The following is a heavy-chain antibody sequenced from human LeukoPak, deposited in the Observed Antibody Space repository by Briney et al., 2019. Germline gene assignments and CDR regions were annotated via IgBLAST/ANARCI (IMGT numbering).Heavy chain of an antibody. Sequence: GSLRLSCAASGFTFSSYWMHWVRQAPGKGLVWVSRINTDGSSTSYADSVKGRFTISRDNAKNTLYLQMNSLRAEDTAVYYCARDVPSIAAAGTEEGFDYWGQGTLVTVSS. V-gene: IGHV3-74*01. CDR2: INTDGSST. J-gene: IGHJ4*02. CDR3: ARDVPSIAAAGTEEGFDY. CDR1: GFTFSSYW. D-gene: IGHD6-13*01.